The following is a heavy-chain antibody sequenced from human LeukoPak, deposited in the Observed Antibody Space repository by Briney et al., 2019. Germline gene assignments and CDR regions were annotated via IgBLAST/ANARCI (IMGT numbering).Heavy chain of an antibody. D-gene: IGHD6-6*01. CDR3: ARGVEYISSSTDY. CDR2: ISSSGSTI. CDR1: GFTFSDYY. J-gene: IGHJ4*02. Sequence: PGGSLRLSCAASGFTFSDYYMSWIRRARGKGLEWVSYISSSGSTIYYADSVKGRFTISRDNAKNSLYLQMNSLRAEDTAVYYCARGVEYISSSTDYWGQGTLVTVSS. V-gene: IGHV3-11*04.